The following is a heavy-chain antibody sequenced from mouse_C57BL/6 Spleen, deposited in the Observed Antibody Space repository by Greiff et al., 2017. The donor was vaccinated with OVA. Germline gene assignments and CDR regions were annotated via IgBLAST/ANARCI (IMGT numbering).Heavy chain of an antibody. V-gene: IGHV10-1*01. Sequence: EVQVVESGGGLVQPKGSLKLSCAASGFSFNTYAMNWVRQAPGKGLEWVARIRSKSNNYATYYADSVKDRFTISRDDSESMLYLQMNNLKTEDTAMYYCVRHTDDYGWFAYWGQGTLVTVSA. D-gene: IGHD2-4*01. J-gene: IGHJ3*01. CDR1: GFSFNTYA. CDR2: IRSKSNNYAT. CDR3: VRHTDDYGWFAY.